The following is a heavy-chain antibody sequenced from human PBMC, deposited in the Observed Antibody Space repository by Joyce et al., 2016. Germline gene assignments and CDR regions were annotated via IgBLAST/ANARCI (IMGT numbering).Heavy chain of an antibody. CDR3: TTPSCAN. CDR1: GIIFSNKE. Sequence: EVQLVESGGGLVQPGGSLRVSCAASGIIFSNKEMNWVRQAPGKGGEWVSSINSDDSRIHYADSVRGRFTISRDNARNSLYLEMNSLRVEDTAIYYCTTPSCANWGQGSLVTVSS. CDR2: INSDDSRI. V-gene: IGHV3-48*03. J-gene: IGHJ4*02. D-gene: IGHD2-2*01.